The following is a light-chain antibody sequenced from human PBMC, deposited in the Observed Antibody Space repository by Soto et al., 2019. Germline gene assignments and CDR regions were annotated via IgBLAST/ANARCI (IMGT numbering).Light chain of an antibody. CDR3: QQVESYPST. CDR1: HDIGNS. Sequence: DIQMTQSPPSLSASVGDRVTITCQASHDIGNSLNWYQDKPGQAPKLVIYDAYNLETGVPSTFSGSGYGTDFTLTITSLQPEDFATYYCQQVESYPSTFGGGTRLEIK. V-gene: IGKV1-33*01. J-gene: IGKJ5*01. CDR2: DAY.